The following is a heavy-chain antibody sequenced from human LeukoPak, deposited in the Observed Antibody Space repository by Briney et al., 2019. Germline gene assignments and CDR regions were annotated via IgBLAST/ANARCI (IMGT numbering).Heavy chain of an antibody. D-gene: IGHD2-15*01. Sequence: ASVKVSCKVSGYTLTELSMHWVRQAPGKGLEWMGGFDPEDGETIYAQKFQGRVTMTEDTSTDTAYMELSSLRSEDTAVYYCAAVYCSGGSCSTEYWYFDLWGRGTLVTVSS. CDR3: AAVYCSGGSCSTEYWYFDL. CDR1: GYTLTELS. V-gene: IGHV1-24*01. J-gene: IGHJ2*01. CDR2: FDPEDGET.